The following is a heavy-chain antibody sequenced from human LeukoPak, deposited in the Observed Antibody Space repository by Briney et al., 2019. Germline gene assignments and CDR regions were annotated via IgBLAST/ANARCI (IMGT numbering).Heavy chain of an antibody. V-gene: IGHV3-7*01. D-gene: IGHD6-19*01. CDR2: INQIGRDK. CDR1: GFTFSSFW. Sequence: GGPLRLSCAASGFTFSSFWMTWVRQAPGKGLEWVANINQIGRDKYYLDSARGRFTISRDNAKNSLYLQMNSLRAEDTAVYYCARNGGAWSEAAYWGQGTLVTVSS. CDR3: ARNGGAWSEAAY. J-gene: IGHJ4*02.